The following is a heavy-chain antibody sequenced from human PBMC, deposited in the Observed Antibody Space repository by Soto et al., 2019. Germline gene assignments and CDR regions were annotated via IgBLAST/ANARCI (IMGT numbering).Heavy chain of an antibody. V-gene: IGHV4-4*02. CDR3: AARHFWSGPWTHTGLDY. CDR2: ISHSGST. CDR1: GDSINRSQW. J-gene: IGHJ4*02. Sequence: AETLSLTCAVSGDSINRSQWWDGVRQPPGKGLEWIGQISHSGSTNYNPSLTSRVTISVDKSKNHFSLKLTSVTAADTAVYYCAARHFWSGPWTHTGLDYWGQGTLVTVSS. D-gene: IGHD3-3*02.